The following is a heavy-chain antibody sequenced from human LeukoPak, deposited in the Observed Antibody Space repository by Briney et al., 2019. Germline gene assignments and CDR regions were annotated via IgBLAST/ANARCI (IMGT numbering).Heavy chain of an antibody. J-gene: IGHJ4*02. CDR3: AKLLTGGYSYGQNDC. V-gene: IGHV3-21*01. CDR1: GFTFSSYS. Sequence: KTGGSLRLSCAASGFTFSSYSMNWVRQAPGKGLEWVSSISSSSSYIYYADSVKGRFTISRDNSKNTLYLQMNSLRAEDTAVYYCAKLLTGGYSYGQNDCWGQGTLVTVSS. D-gene: IGHD5-18*01. CDR2: ISSSSSYI.